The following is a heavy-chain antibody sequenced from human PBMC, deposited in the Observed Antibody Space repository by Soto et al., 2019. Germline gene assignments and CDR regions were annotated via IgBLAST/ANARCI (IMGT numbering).Heavy chain of an antibody. D-gene: IGHD2-2*01. Sequence: QVQLVESGGGVVQPGRSLRLSCAASGFTFSSYAMHWVRQAPGKGLEWVAVISYDGSNKYYADSVKGRFTISRDNSKNTLYLHMNSLRAEDTAVYYCARDICSSTSCYDYYYYGMDVWGQGTTVTVSS. CDR2: ISYDGSNK. V-gene: IGHV3-30-3*01. CDR3: ARDICSSTSCYDYYYYGMDV. J-gene: IGHJ6*02. CDR1: GFTFSSYA.